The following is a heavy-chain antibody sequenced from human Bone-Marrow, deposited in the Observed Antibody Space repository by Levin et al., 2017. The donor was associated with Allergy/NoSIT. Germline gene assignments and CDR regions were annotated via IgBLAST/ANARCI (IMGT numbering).Heavy chain of an antibody. CDR3: AMRVAAAGGFDV. CDR2: IWLSGST. V-gene: IGHV4-61*02. CDR1: GGSISSGDYY. D-gene: IGHD6-13*01. J-gene: IGHJ3*01. Sequence: SETLSLTCTVSGGSISSGDYYWNWIRQPAGKGLEWLGRIWLSGSTNYNPSLKSRVTISVDTSKNQFSLKLFSVTAADTAVYYCAMRVAAAGGFDVWGQGTMVTVSS.